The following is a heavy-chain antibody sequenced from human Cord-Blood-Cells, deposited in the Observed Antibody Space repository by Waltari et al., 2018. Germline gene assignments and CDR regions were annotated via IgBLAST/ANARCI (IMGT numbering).Heavy chain of an antibody. Sequence: QVQLQQWGAGLFKPSEPMSLTCAVDSGSFIGYYSSWFRQTPGKGLAWIGAINQSGSANYNPALMSRVTISVDMSKNQFSLKLSSVTAADTAVYYCARLQPYSGYEDAFDIWGQGTMVTVSS. V-gene: IGHV4-34*01. CDR2: INQSGSA. CDR1: SGSFIGYY. J-gene: IGHJ3*02. CDR3: ARLQPYSGYEDAFDI. D-gene: IGHD5-12*01.